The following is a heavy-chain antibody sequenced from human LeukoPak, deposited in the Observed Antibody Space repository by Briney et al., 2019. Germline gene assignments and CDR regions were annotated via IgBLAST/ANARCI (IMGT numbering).Heavy chain of an antibody. J-gene: IGHJ6*02. D-gene: IGHD2-15*01. V-gene: IGHV3-23*01. Sequence: GGSLRLSCAASGFTFSSYAMSWVRQAPGKGLEWVSAISGSGGSTYYADSVKGRFTISRDNSKNTLYLQMNSLRAEDTAVYYCAKDYIVVVVAASFGPYGMDVWGQGTTVTVSS. CDR1: GFTFSSYA. CDR3: AKDYIVVVVAASFGPYGMDV. CDR2: ISGSGGST.